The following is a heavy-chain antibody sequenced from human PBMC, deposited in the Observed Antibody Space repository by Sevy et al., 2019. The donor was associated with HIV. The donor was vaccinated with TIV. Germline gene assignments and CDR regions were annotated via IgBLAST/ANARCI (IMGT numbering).Heavy chain of an antibody. CDR2: INPNEGVT. D-gene: IGHD4-17*01. CDR1: GYTFSDYY. Sequence: ASVKVSCKASGYTFSDYYIHWVRQAPGQGLEWMAWINPNEGVTHYAQRFQGGVTLTRDTSVSTAYMDLRGLRYDDTAIYYCARLTTRPTSDLYGMDVWSQGTPVTVSS. J-gene: IGHJ6*02. V-gene: IGHV1-2*02. CDR3: ARLTTRPTSDLYGMDV.